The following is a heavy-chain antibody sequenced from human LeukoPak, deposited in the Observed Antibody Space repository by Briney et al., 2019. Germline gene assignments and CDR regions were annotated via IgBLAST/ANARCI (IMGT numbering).Heavy chain of an antibody. V-gene: IGHV3-23*01. Sequence: GSLRLSCAASGFTFSSYAMIWVRQAPGKGLEWVAGISAGGNSPYYTDSVKGRVTISRDKSKNTLYLQRNSLRAEDTAVYYCGXXXLIXLAGLYYFDYWGQGTLVTVSS. CDR1: GFTFSSYA. J-gene: IGHJ4*02. D-gene: IGHD6-19*01. CDR3: GXXXLIXLAGLYYFDY. CDR2: ISAGGNSP.